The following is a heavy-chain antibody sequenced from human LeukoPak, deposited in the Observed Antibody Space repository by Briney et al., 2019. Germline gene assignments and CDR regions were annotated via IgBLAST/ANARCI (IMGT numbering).Heavy chain of an antibody. CDR3: ARGGYYGSGNDFRFDP. Sequence: SETLSLTCTVSGGSISSYYWSWIRQPPGKGLKWIGYIYYSGSTNYKPSVKSRVTISVYTSKNQFSLKLSSVTAADTAVYYCARGGYYGSGNDFRFDPWGQGTLVTVSS. V-gene: IGHV4-59*01. D-gene: IGHD3-10*01. CDR2: IYYSGST. CDR1: GGSISSYY. J-gene: IGHJ5*02.